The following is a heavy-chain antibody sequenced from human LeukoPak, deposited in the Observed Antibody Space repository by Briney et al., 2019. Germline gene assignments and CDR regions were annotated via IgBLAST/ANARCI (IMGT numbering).Heavy chain of an antibody. Sequence: PGGSLRLSCAASGFTFSSYGMHWVRQAPGKGLEWVANIKQEGSEKYYVDSVKGRFTLSRDNAKNSLYLQMTSLRAEDTAIYYCARGSSSWSGGEYYFDHWGQGTLVTVSS. CDR3: ARGSSSWSGGEYYFDH. D-gene: IGHD6-13*01. V-gene: IGHV3-7*01. J-gene: IGHJ4*02. CDR2: IKQEGSEK. CDR1: GFTFSSYG.